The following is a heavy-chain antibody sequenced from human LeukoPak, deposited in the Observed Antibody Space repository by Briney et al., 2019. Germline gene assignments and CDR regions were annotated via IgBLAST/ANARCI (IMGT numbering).Heavy chain of an antibody. CDR2: IIRDGSST. D-gene: IGHD5-24*01. J-gene: IGHJ4*02. CDR3: VRDGDGYNFDY. V-gene: IGHV3-74*01. CDR1: GFTFRSYW. Sequence: GGSLRLSCAASGFTFRSYWMHRVRQAPGKGLEWVSRIIRDGSSTSYADSVRGRFTISRDNAKNTLSLQMNSLRDEDTAVYYCVRDGDGYNFDYWGQGTLVAVSS.